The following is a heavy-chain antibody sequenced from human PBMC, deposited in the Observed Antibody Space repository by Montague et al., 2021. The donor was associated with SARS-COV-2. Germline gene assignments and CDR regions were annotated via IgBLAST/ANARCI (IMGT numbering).Heavy chain of an antibody. J-gene: IGHJ6*03. V-gene: IGHV4-34*01. CDR2: IYHSGST. D-gene: IGHD2-2*02. CDR1: GGSFNGYS. Sequence: SETLSLTCAVYGGSFNGYSWSWIRQPPGKGLEWIGQIYHSGSTNXNPSLKSRVTISVDTSKNQFSLKLSSVTAADTALYYCRVVPAGIPKGPNFYYMDVWGKGTTVTVSS. CDR3: RVVPAGIPKGPNFYYMDV.